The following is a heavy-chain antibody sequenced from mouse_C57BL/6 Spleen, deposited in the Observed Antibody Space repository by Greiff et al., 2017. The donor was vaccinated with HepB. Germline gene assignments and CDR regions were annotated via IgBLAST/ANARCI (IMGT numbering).Heavy chain of an antibody. D-gene: IGHD1-1*01. J-gene: IGHJ2*01. V-gene: IGHV7-3*01. CDR2: IRNKANGYTT. Sequence: EVMLVESGGGLVQPGGSLSLSCAASGFTFTDYYMSWVRQPPGKALEWLGFIRNKANGYTTEYSASVKGRFTISRDNSQSILYLQMNALRAEDSATYYCARCYYGSSYVDFDYWGQGTTLTVSS. CDR1: GFTFTDYY. CDR3: ARCYYGSSYVDFDY.